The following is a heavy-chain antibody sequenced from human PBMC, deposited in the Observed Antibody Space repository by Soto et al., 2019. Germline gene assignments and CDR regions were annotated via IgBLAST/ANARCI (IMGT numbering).Heavy chain of an antibody. V-gene: IGHV1-2*02. Sequence: ASVKGSCKASGYTFTDYYMHWVRQAPGQGLEWMGWINPNSGGTNYAQKFQGRVTMTRDTSISTAYMELSRLRSDDTAVYYCARKLELRGSYSSYYDMDVRGQGTTVTVS. D-gene: IGHD1-7*01. CDR1: GYTFTDYY. J-gene: IGHJ6*02. CDR3: ARKLELRGSYSSYYDMDV. CDR2: INPNSGGT.